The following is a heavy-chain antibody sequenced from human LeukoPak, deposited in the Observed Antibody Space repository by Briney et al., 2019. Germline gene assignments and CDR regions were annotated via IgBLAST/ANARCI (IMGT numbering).Heavy chain of an antibody. Sequence: ASVKVSCKASGYTFTGYYMHWVRQAPGQGLEWMGWINPNSGGTNYAQKFQGRVTMTRDTSISTAYMELSRLRSDDTAVYYCARDATVRGVTIYYYYYMDVWGKGTTVTVSS. V-gene: IGHV1-2*02. J-gene: IGHJ6*03. CDR1: GYTFTGYY. CDR3: ARDATVRGVTIYYYYYMDV. D-gene: IGHD3-10*01. CDR2: INPNSGGT.